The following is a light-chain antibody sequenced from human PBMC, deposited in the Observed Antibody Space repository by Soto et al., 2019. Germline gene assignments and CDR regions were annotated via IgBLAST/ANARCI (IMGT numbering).Light chain of an antibody. CDR1: QRISSW. Sequence: DIQMTQSPSTLSASVGDRVTITCRASQRISSWLAWYQQKPGKAPKLLIYDASSLESGVPSRFSGSGSGTDFTLTISSLQPDDFATYYCQQYNSYSYTFGQGTKLEIK. J-gene: IGKJ2*01. CDR2: DAS. V-gene: IGKV1-5*01. CDR3: QQYNSYSYT.